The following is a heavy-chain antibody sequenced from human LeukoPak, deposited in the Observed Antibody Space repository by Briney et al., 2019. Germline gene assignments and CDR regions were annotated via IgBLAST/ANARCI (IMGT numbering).Heavy chain of an antibody. CDR1: GYTFTSYD. CDR2: MNPNSGNT. D-gene: IGHD3-10*01. J-gene: IGHJ6*03. V-gene: IGHV1-8*01. Sequence: ASVTVSCKASGYTFTSYDINWVRQATGQGLEWMGWMNPNSGNTGYAQKFQGRVTMTRNTSISTAYMELSSLRSEDTAVYYCARSYYYGSGKNYMDVWGKGTTVTVSS. CDR3: ARSYYYGSGKNYMDV.